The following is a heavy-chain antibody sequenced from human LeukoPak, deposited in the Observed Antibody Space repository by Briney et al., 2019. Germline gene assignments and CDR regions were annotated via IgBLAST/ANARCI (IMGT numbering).Heavy chain of an antibody. CDR2: ISAYNGNT. CDR1: GYTFTSYG. Sequence: ASVKVSCKASGYTFTSYGISWVRQAPGQGLEWMGWISAYNGNTNYAQKLQGRVTMTTDTSTSTAYMELRSLRSDDTAVYYCARHDHEREYQLLFDYYGMDVWGQGTTVTVSS. V-gene: IGHV1-18*01. CDR3: ARHDHEREYQLLFDYYGMDV. D-gene: IGHD2-2*01. J-gene: IGHJ6*02.